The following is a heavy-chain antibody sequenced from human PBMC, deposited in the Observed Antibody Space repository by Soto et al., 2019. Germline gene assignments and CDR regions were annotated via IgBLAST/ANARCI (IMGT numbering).Heavy chain of an antibody. V-gene: IGHV4-59*01. J-gene: IGHJ4*02. Sequence: PSGTPSLPCTVSGGSLSSFYWGWVRHPPGKGLEWIGYVYYSGSTNYNPSLKSRVTISVDTSKNQFSLKLSSLTAADTAVYYCARAWQYSSGFFDYWGQGTLVTVSS. CDR2: VYYSGST. D-gene: IGHD6-19*01. CDR1: GGSLSSFY. CDR3: ARAWQYSSGFFDY.